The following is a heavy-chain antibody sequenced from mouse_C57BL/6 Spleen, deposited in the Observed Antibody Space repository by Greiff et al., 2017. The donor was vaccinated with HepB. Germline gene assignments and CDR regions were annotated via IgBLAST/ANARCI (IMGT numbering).Heavy chain of an antibody. J-gene: IGHJ1*03. CDR3: TTTPWYFEV. V-gene: IGHV14-4*01. CDR1: GFNIKDDY. Sequence: EVQLQESGAELVRPGASVKLSCTASGFNIKDDYMHWVKQRPEQGLEWIGWIDPDNGDTEYASKSQGKATLTADKSSNTAYLQLSSLTSEDTAGYYCTTTPWYFEVWGKGTTVTVSS. CDR2: IDPDNGDT.